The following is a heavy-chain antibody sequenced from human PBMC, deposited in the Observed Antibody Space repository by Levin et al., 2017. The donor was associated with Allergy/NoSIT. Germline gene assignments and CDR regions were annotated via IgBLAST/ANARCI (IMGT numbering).Heavy chain of an antibody. CDR3: TRRGGDNTYSLYGMDV. CDR2: IRNKDNNYAT. V-gene: IGHV3-73*01. D-gene: IGHD2-15*01. Sequence: QTGGSLRLSCAASGFSFSDSAIHWVRQSSGKGLEWVGRIRNKDNNYATAFAASVKGRFTVSRDDSENMVYLQMSSLKTEDTAVYYCTRRGGDNTYSLYGMDVWGQGTSVTVPS. J-gene: IGHJ6*02. CDR1: GFSFSDSA.